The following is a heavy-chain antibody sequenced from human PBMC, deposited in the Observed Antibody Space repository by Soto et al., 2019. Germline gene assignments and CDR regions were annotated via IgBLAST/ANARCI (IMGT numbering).Heavy chain of an antibody. D-gene: IGHD1-26*01. CDR2: IIPILGIA. V-gene: IGHV1-69*08. Sequence: QVQLVQSVAEVKKPGSSLKVSCKASGGTFSSYTISWVRHAPGQGLEWMGRIIPILGIANYAQKFQGRVTITADKSTSTAYMELSSLRSEDTAVYYCARELRTLREWDLPNRWFDPCGQGTLVTVSS. J-gene: IGHJ5*02. CDR3: ARELRTLREWDLPNRWFDP. CDR1: GGTFSSYT.